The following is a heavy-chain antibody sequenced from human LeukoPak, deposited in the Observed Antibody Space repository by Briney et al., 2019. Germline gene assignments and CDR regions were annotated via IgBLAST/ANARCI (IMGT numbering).Heavy chain of an antibody. CDR1: GFTFSSYS. Sequence: PGGSLRLSCAASGFTFSSYSMNWVRQAPGKGLEWVSYISSSSSTIYYADSVKGRFTISRDNAKNSLYLQMNSLRAEDTAVYYCASLVYCSSTSCYSHWFDPWGQGTLVTVSS. CDR3: ASLVYCSSTSCYSHWFDP. CDR2: ISSSSSTI. D-gene: IGHD2-2*01. V-gene: IGHV3-48*01. J-gene: IGHJ5*02.